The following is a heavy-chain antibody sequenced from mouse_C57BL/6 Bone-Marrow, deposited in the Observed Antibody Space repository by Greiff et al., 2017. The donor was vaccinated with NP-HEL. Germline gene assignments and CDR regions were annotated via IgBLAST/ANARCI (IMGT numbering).Heavy chain of an antibody. Sequence: DVQLVESGGDLVKPGGSLKLSCEASGFTFSSYGMSWVRQTPDKRLEWVATISSGGSYTYYPDSLKGRFTISRDNAKNTQYLQMSSLKSEDTAMYYCASPYDYDVAWFAYWGQGTLVTVSA. V-gene: IGHV5-6*01. D-gene: IGHD2-4*01. CDR2: ISSGGSYT. J-gene: IGHJ3*01. CDR1: GFTFSSYG. CDR3: ASPYDYDVAWFAY.